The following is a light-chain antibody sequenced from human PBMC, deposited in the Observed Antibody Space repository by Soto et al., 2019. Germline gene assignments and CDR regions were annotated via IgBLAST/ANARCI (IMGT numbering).Light chain of an antibody. V-gene: IGKV3-15*01. J-gene: IGKJ1*01. CDR1: QGVSNH. CDR3: QQYYNWPLT. Sequence: EIVMTQAPGTLSRSPGDSATLSCRARQGVSNHLAWYQHKPGQAHRILIYGASIRATGVPARFSGSGSGTEFTLTISSLQSEDFALFYCQQYYNWPLTFGQGTKVDIK. CDR2: GAS.